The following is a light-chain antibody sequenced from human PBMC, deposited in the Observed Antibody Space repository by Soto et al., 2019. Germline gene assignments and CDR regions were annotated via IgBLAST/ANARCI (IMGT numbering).Light chain of an antibody. J-gene: IGLJ2*01. CDR1: SSDVGGYNY. CDR3: GSYTSSSTLVV. CDR2: DVS. V-gene: IGLV2-14*01. Sequence: QSALTQPASVSGSPGRSITISCTGTSSDVGGYNYVSWYQRHPGKAPKLMIYDVSNRPSGVSNRFSGSKSGNTASLTISGLQAEDEADYYCGSYTSSSTLVVFGGGTKLTVL.